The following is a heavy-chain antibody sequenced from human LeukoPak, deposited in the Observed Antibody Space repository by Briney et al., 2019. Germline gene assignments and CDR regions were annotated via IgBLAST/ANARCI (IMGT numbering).Heavy chain of an antibody. D-gene: IGHD3-16*02. V-gene: IGHV4-34*01. CDR1: GGSFSGYY. CDR2: INHSGST. Sequence: SETLSLTCTVYGGSFSGYYWSWIRQPPGKGLEWIGEINHSGSTNYNPSLKSRVTISVDTSKNQFSPKLSSVTAADTAVYYCARVVLYDYVWGSYRSNWFDPWGQGTLVTVSS. CDR3: ARVVLYDYVWGSYRSNWFDP. J-gene: IGHJ5*02.